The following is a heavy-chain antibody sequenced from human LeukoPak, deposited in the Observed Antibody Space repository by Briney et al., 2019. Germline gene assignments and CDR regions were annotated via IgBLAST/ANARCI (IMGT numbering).Heavy chain of an antibody. V-gene: IGHV6-1*01. CDR2: THYRSKWGS. CDR3: ARASNRAFDA. Sequence: SQTLSLTCAISGDSVSSEDAAWNWIRQSPSRGLEWLGRTHYRSKWGSDYAVSVKSRVPVNPDPSKTQFSLHLNSVTPEDTAVYFCARASNRAFDAWGQGTVVIVSS. D-gene: IGHD1-14*01. CDR1: GDSVSSEDAA. J-gene: IGHJ3*01.